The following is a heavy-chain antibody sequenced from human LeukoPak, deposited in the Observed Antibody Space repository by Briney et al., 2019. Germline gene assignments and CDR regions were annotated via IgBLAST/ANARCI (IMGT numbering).Heavy chain of an antibody. D-gene: IGHD3-22*01. Sequence: SETLSLTCAVYGGSFSGYYWSWIRQPPGKGLEWIGEINHSGSTNYNPSLKSRVTISVDTSKNQFSLKLSSVTAADTAVYYCARLPSRGYDSSGYYFPRDYWGQGTLVTVSS. V-gene: IGHV4-34*01. CDR2: INHSGST. J-gene: IGHJ4*02. CDR1: GGSFSGYY. CDR3: ARLPSRGYDSSGYYFPRDY.